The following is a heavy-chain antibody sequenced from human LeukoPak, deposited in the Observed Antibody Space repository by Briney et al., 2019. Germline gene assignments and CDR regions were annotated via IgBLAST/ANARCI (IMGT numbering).Heavy chain of an antibody. Sequence: GESLKISCKGSGYSFTSYWIGWVRQMPGKGLEWMGIIYPGDSDTRYSPSFQGQVTISADKSISTAYLQWSSLKASDTAMYYCARQYDSSGSNRQNDAFDIWGQGTMVTVSS. CDR2: IYPGDSDT. CDR1: GYSFTSYW. CDR3: ARQYDSSGSNRQNDAFDI. J-gene: IGHJ3*02. V-gene: IGHV5-51*01. D-gene: IGHD3-22*01.